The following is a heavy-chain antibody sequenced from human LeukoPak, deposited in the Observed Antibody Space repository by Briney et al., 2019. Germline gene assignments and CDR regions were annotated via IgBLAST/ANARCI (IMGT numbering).Heavy chain of an antibody. J-gene: IGHJ4*02. CDR1: GFTFDDYA. D-gene: IGHD6-13*01. Sequence: GGSLRLSCAASGFTFDDYAIYWGRQGPGKGLEWGSLISGDGGSIYYADSVKGRFTISRDNSKNSLYLQMNSLRTEDTALYYCAKEDYSSSWYALDYWGQGTLVTVSS. V-gene: IGHV3-43*02. CDR2: ISGDGGSI. CDR3: AKEDYSSSWYALDY.